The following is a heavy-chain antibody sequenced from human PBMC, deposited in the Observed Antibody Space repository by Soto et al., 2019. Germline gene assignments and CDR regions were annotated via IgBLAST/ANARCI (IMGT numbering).Heavy chain of an antibody. D-gene: IGHD3-16*01. J-gene: IGHJ5*02. CDR1: GFAFSRFG. CDR2: ITFNGSNE. Sequence: VQLVESGGGVVQPGVSLRLSCAGSGFAFSRFGMHWVRQAPGKGLEWVACITFNGSNEYYVDPVKGRFAISRNSSKNTVYVQMCRLGPEDRGVYYGAAGQGAFAGARRAWGRGTLVTVSS. CDR3: AAGQGAFAGARRA. V-gene: IGHV3-30*03.